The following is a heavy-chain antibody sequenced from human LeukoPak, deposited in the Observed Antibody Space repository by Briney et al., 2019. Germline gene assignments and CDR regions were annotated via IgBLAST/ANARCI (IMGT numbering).Heavy chain of an antibody. CDR3: ARTSARITMIVVVIPLFDY. D-gene: IGHD3-22*01. V-gene: IGHV6-1*01. CDR1: GDSVSSNSAA. J-gene: IGHJ4*02. CDR2: TYYWSKWYN. Sequence: SQTLSLTCAISGDSVSSNSAAWTWIRQSPSRGLEWLGRTYYWSKWYNGYAVPVKILITIKPDTSKNQFSLQLNSVTPEGTAVCTCARTSARITMIVVVIPLFDYWGQGTLVTVSS.